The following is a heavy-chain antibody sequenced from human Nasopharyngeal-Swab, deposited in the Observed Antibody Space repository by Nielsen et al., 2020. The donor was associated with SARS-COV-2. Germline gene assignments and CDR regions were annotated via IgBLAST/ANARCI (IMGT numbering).Heavy chain of an antibody. V-gene: IGHV5-51*01. CDR3: ARRAARDGYNYEVDP. CDR2: IYPGNSDT. D-gene: IGHD5-24*01. J-gene: IGHJ5*02. CDR1: GYSFANYW. Sequence: GESLKISCTGFGYSFANYWIGWVRPMPGKGLEWVGSIYPGNSDTRYSPAFHGRVTISADKSIKTAYLQWTSLRASDTAVYYCARRAARDGYNYEVDPWGQGTLVTVSS.